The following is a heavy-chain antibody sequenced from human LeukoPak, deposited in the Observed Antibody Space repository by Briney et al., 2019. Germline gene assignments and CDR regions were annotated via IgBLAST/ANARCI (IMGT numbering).Heavy chain of an antibody. V-gene: IGHV4-59*01. J-gene: IGHJ4*02. CDR1: GGSISSYY. CDR3: SRDRDFDY. Sequence: PSETLSLTCTVSGGSISSYYWSWIRRPPGKGLEWIGYIYYSGSTNYNPSLKSRVTISVDTSKNQFSLKLSSVTAADTAVYYCSRDRDFDYWGQGTLVTVSS. CDR2: IYYSGST.